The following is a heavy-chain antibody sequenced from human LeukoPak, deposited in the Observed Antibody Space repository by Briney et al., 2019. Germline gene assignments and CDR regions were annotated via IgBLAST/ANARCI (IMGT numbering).Heavy chain of an antibody. V-gene: IGHV4-59*01. Sequence: SETLSLTCTVSGGSISNYYWSWIRQPPGKGLEWIGYIYYSGSTNYNPSLKSRVTISVDTSKNQFSLKLSSVTAADTAVYYCARGYCSGGSCYYFDYWGQGTLVTVSS. D-gene: IGHD2-15*01. CDR2: IYYSGST. J-gene: IGHJ4*02. CDR1: GGSISNYY. CDR3: ARGYCSGGSCYYFDY.